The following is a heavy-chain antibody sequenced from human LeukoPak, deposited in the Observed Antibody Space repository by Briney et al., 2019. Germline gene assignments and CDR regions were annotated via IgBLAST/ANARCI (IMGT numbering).Heavy chain of an antibody. CDR1: VYTFTSYY. Sequence: ASVKVSCKAYVYTFTSYYMHCVRQVPGQGLEWMGLINPSGGSTSYAQKFQGRVTMTRDTSTSTVYMELSSLRSEDTAVYYGARDYYDSSGYYYEAGYNWFDPWGQGTLVTVSS. V-gene: IGHV1-46*01. CDR2: INPSGGST. J-gene: IGHJ5*02. CDR3: ARDYYDSSGYYYEAGYNWFDP. D-gene: IGHD3-22*01.